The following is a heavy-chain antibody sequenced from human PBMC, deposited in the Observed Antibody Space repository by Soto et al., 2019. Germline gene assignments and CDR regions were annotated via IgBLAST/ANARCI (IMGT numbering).Heavy chain of an antibody. CDR2: IIPIFGTA. V-gene: IGHV1-69*13. Sequence: SVKVSCKASGGTFSSYAISWVRQAPGQGLEWMGGIIPIFGTANYAQKFQGRVTITADESTSTAYMELSSLSSEDTAVYYCARCEGRQLSQHYYYYYGMDVCGQGTTVTV. D-gene: IGHD2-2*01. CDR1: GGTFSSYA. J-gene: IGHJ6*02. CDR3: ARCEGRQLSQHYYYYYGMDV.